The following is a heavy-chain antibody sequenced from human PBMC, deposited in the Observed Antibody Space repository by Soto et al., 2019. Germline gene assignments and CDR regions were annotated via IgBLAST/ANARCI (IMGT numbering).Heavy chain of an antibody. CDR1: GFTFSSYA. V-gene: IGHV3-23*01. J-gene: IGHJ3*02. CDR3: VKNVEQWLVLGAFDI. CDR2: ISGSGGHT. Sequence: EVQLLESRGGLVRPGGSLRLSCAASGFTFSSYAMSWARQAPGKGLEWVSDISGSGGHTFYADSVKGRFTISRDNSKNTLYLQINSLRAEDTAVYYCVKNVEQWLVLGAFDIWGQGTLVTVSS. D-gene: IGHD6-19*01.